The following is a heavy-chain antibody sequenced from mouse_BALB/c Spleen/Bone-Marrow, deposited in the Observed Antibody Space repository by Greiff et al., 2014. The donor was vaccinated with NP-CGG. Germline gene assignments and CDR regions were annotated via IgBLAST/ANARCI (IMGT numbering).Heavy chain of an antibody. Sequence: VQLQQSGAELVKPGASVKLSCTASGFNIKDTYMHWVKQRPEQGLEWIGRIDPANGNTNYDPKFQGKATITADTSSNTAYLQLSSLTSEDTAVYYCAIYYGNYYAMDYWGQGTSVTVSS. CDR2: IDPANGNT. D-gene: IGHD2-1*01. CDR1: GFNIKDTY. J-gene: IGHJ4*01. V-gene: IGHV14-3*02. CDR3: AIYYGNYYAMDY.